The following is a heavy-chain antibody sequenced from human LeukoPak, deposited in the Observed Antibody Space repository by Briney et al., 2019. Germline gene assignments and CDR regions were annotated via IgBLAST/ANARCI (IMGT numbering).Heavy chain of an antibody. V-gene: IGHV4-34*01. Sequence: SETLSLTCAVYGGSFSGYYWSWIRQPPGKGLEWIGEINHSGSTNYNPSLKSRVTISVDTSKNQFSLKLSSVTAADTAVYYCARGVVVVAATLPYYYYYGMDVWGQGTTVTVSS. CDR1: GGSFSGYY. CDR3: ARGVVVVAATLPYYYYYGMDV. J-gene: IGHJ6*02. CDR2: INHSGST. D-gene: IGHD2-15*01.